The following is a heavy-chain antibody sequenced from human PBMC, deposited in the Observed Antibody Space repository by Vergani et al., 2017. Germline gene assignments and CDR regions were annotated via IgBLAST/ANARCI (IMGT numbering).Heavy chain of an antibody. CDR3: ARAAVHLAMGNYFDY. CDR2: IIPIFGTA. V-gene: IGHV1-69*01. CDR1: GGTFSSYA. Sequence: QVQLVQSGAEVKKPGSSVKVSCKASGGTFSSYAISWVRQAPGQGLEWMGGIIPIFGTANYAQKFQRVTITADESTSTAYMELSSLRSEDTAVYYCARAAVHLAMGNYFDYWGQGTLVTVSS. J-gene: IGHJ4*02. D-gene: IGHD3-16*01.